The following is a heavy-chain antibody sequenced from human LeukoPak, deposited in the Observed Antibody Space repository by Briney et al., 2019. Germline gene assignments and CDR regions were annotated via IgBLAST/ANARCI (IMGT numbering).Heavy chain of an antibody. D-gene: IGHD5-18*01. J-gene: IGHJ4*02. V-gene: IGHV3-9*01. CDR1: GFTFDDYA. CDR2: ISWNSGSI. Sequence: GGSLRLSCAASGFTFDDYAMHWVRQAPGKGLEWVSGISWNSGSIGYADSVKGRFTISRDNAKNSLYLQMNSLRAEDTALYYCAKGRGYSYGPRGFSDYWGQGTLVTVSS. CDR3: AKGRGYSYGPRGFSDY.